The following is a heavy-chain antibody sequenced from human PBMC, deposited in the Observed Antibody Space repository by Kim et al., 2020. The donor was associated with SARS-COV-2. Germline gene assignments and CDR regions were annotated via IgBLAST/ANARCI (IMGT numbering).Heavy chain of an antibody. CDR1: GFTFSGYS. CDR3: ARDWPDPHFDS. Sequence: GGSLRLSCAASGFTFSGYSMAWVRQAPGKGLEWVSSINTGSSTIYYADSVKGRFTISRDDAKNLLYLQMNSLRDEDTAVYYCARDWPDPHFDSWGQGTLVTVSS. CDR2: INTGSSTI. V-gene: IGHV3-48*02. J-gene: IGHJ4*02.